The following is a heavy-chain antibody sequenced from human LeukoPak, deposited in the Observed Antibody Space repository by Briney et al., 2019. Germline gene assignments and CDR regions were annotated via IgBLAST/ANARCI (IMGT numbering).Heavy chain of an antibody. Sequence: HPGGSLRLSCAASGFTFSSYGMHWLRQAPGKGLEWVAFIRYDGSNKYYADSVKGRFTISRDNSKNTLYLQMNSLRAEDTAVYYCAKDALHPYYDSSGYFGGDYYYYYMDVWGKGTTVTISS. J-gene: IGHJ6*03. D-gene: IGHD3-22*01. CDR1: GFTFSSYG. V-gene: IGHV3-30*02. CDR2: IRYDGSNK. CDR3: AKDALHPYYDSSGYFGGDYYYYYMDV.